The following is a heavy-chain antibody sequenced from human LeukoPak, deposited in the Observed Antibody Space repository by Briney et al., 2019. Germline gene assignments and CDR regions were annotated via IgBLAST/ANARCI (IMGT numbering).Heavy chain of an antibody. J-gene: IGHJ4*02. D-gene: IGHD3-16*01. CDR1: GGSFSGYY. CDR2: INHSGST. V-gene: IGHV4-34*01. Sequence: SSETLSLTCAVYGGSFSGYYWSWIRQPPGKGLEWIGEINHSGSTNYNPSLKSRVTISVDTSKNQFSLKLSSVTAADTAVYYCAGGPMITFGGAKKYFDYWGQGTLVTVSS. CDR3: AGGPMITFGGAKKYFDY.